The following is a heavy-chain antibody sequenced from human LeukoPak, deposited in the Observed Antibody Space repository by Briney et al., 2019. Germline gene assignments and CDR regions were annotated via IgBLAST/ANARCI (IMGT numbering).Heavy chain of an antibody. CDR2: ISAYNGNT. J-gene: IGHJ6*02. CDR3: ARATEVSPFYYYGMDV. Sequence: ASVKVSCKASGYTFTSYGISWVRLAPGQGLEWMGWISAYNGNTNYAQKLQGRVTMTTDTSTSTAYMELRSLRSDDTAVYYCARATEVSPFYYYGMDVWGQGTTVTVSS. V-gene: IGHV1-18*01. CDR1: GYTFTSYG.